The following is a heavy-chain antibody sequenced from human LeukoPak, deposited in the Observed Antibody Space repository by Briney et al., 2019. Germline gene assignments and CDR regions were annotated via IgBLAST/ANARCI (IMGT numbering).Heavy chain of an antibody. Sequence: GASVKVSCKASGYTFTSYGISWVRQAPGQGLEWMGGISAYNGNTNYAQKLQGRVTMTTDTSTSTAYMELMSLRSDDTAVYYCARDRFDWLRGPDAFDIWGQGTMVTVSS. CDR1: GYTFTSYG. CDR2: ISAYNGNT. V-gene: IGHV1-18*01. D-gene: IGHD3-9*01. CDR3: ARDRFDWLRGPDAFDI. J-gene: IGHJ3*02.